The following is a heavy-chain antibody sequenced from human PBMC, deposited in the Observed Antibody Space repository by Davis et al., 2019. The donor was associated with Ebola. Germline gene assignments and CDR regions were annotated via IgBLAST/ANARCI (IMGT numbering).Heavy chain of an antibody. D-gene: IGHD3-10*01. V-gene: IGHV3-33*01. CDR2: IWHDETYK. CDR1: GFSFSTYG. J-gene: IGHJ4*02. Sequence: PGGSLRLSCAASGFSFSTYGMHWVRQAPGKGLEWVAVIWHDETYKYYAESVKGRFSISRDNSKNELYLQMNSLRAEDTAVYYCARESYFGSGTYGIDYWGQGPLVTVSS. CDR3: ARESYFGSGTYGIDY.